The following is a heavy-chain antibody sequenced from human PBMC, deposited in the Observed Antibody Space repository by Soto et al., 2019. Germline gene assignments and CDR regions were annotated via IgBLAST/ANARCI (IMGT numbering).Heavy chain of an antibody. D-gene: IGHD3-22*01. CDR3: ARDSDDSSGYYLVEVYYLDF. Sequence: PGGSLRLSCAASGFTFSSYAMHWVRQAPGKGQEWVAVISYDGSNKYYADSVKGRFTISRDNSKNTLYLQMNSLRAEDTAVYYCARDSDDSSGYYLVEVYYLDFWAQGTLVTVSS. V-gene: IGHV3-30-3*01. CDR2: ISYDGSNK. J-gene: IGHJ4*02. CDR1: GFTFSSYA.